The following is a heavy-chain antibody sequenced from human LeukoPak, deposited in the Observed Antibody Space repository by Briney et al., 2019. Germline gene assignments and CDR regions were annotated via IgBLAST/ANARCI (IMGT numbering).Heavy chain of an antibody. V-gene: IGHV3-48*02. CDR1: GFIFRSYS. CDR3: ARHDYGGNSGDY. D-gene: IGHD4-23*01. J-gene: IGHJ4*02. CDR2: IGTSSSTI. Sequence: GGSLRLSCEASGFIFRSYSMNWVRQAPGKGLEWVSYIGTSSSTIYYADSVKGRFTISRDNAKNSLYLQMNSLRDGDTAVYYCARHDYGGNSGDYWGQGTLVTVSS.